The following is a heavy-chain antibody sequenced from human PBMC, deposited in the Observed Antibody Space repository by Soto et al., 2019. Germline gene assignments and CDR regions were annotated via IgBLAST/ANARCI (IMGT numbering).Heavy chain of an antibody. CDR2: ISAHNGNT. Sequence: QVHLVQAGAEVKKPGASVKVSCKGSGYAFTTYGITWVRQAPGQGLEWMGWISAHNGNTNYAQKLQGRVTVTRDTSTSTAYIELRSLRSDDTAVYYCARGRYGDYWGQGALFTVSS. D-gene: IGHD1-1*01. J-gene: IGHJ4*02. CDR1: GYAFTTYG. V-gene: IGHV1-18*01. CDR3: ARGRYGDY.